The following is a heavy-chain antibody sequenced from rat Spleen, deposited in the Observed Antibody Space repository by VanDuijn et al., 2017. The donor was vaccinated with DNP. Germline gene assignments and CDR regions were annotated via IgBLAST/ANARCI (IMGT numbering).Heavy chain of an antibody. CDR2: TVTSGGRT. D-gene: IGHD1-6*01. J-gene: IGHJ4*01. Sequence: EVQLVESGGGLVQPGRSLKLSCAASGFTFSSYDMAWVRQAPTRGLEWVAATVTSGGRTYYRDSVKGRFTVSRDNAESTLYLQMDSLRSEDTATYYCARDLYTTDYYYVYAMDAWGQGTSVTVSS. CDR3: ARDLYTTDYYYVYAMDA. CDR1: GFTFSSYD. V-gene: IGHV5-25*01.